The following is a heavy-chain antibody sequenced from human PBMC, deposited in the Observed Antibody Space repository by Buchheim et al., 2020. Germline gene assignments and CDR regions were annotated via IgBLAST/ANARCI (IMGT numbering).Heavy chain of an antibody. J-gene: IGHJ4*02. D-gene: IGHD1-26*01. CDR3: ARRLYSGSPWIDY. V-gene: IGHV5-51*01. CDR2: IYPGDSDT. CDR1: GYTFTSYW. Sequence: EVQLVQSGAEVKKAGESLKISCKGSGYTFTSYWIAWVRQMPGKGLEWMGIIYPGDSDTRYSPSFQGQVTISADKSITTAYPQWRTLKASDTAMYYCARRLYSGSPWIDYWGQGTL.